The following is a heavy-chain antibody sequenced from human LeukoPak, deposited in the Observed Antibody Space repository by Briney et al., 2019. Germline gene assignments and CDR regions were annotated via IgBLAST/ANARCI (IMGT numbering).Heavy chain of an antibody. CDR2: IRNKGYSHAT. J-gene: IGHJ4*02. CDR3: TTLNYVWGTYRPDY. D-gene: IGHD3-16*02. V-gene: IGHV3-73*01. CDR1: GFNLSGSA. Sequence: GGSLKLSCAASGFNLSGSAIHWVRQASGKGLEWVGRIRNKGYSHATAYAASVKGRFTISRDDSRKMAYLQMNSLKTEDTAVYYCTTLNYVWGTYRPDYWGQGTLVTVSS.